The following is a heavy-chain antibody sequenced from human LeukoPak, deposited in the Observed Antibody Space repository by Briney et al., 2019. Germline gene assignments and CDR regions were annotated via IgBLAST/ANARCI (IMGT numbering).Heavy chain of an antibody. CDR1: GFTFSSYA. Sequence: GGSLRLSCAASGFTFSSYAMSWVRQAPGKGLEWVSAISGSGGSTYYADSVKDRFTISRDNSKNTLHLQMNSLRAEDTAVYYCAKHLGLIVVVITFDYWGQGTLVTVSS. CDR2: ISGSGGST. D-gene: IGHD3-22*01. J-gene: IGHJ4*02. CDR3: AKHLGLIVVVITFDY. V-gene: IGHV3-23*01.